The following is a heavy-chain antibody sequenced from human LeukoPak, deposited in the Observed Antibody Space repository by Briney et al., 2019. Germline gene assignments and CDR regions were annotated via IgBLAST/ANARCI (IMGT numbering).Heavy chain of an antibody. CDR2: ISSDGSSI. CDR3: ARDLLSVGGTGY. V-gene: IGHV3-74*01. D-gene: IGHD6-19*01. CDR1: GFTFSSYW. J-gene: IGHJ4*02. Sequence: PGGSLRLSRAASGFTFSSYWMHWVRQAPGKGLVWVSRISSDGSSINYADSVEGRFTISRDNATNTLYLQMNSLRAEDTAVYYCARDLLSVGGTGYWGQGTLVTVSS.